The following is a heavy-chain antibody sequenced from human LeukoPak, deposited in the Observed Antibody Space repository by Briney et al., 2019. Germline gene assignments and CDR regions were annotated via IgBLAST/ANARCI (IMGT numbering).Heavy chain of an antibody. CDR2: IYGGGST. D-gene: IGHD5-18*01. J-gene: IGHJ4*02. Sequence: GGSLRLSCAASGFTFSSYWMHWVRQAPGKGLEWVSVIYGGGSTYYADSVKGRFAISRDNSKNTLYLQMNSLRAEDTAVYYCARQGIQLWFSLPSWDYWGQGTLVTVSS. V-gene: IGHV3-66*04. CDR3: ARQGIQLWFSLPSWDY. CDR1: GFTFSSYW.